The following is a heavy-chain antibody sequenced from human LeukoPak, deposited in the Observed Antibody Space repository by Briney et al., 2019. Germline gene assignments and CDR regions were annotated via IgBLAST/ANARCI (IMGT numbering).Heavy chain of an antibody. CDR3: AKSFYYDSSGYSDY. Sequence: GGSLRLSCVASGFTFSRFGIHWVRQAPVKGLEWVAYIRFDGRNQYYGDSVKGRFTISRDNSNNTLYLQMNSLRPEDTAVYYCAKSFYYDSSGYSDYWGQGTLVIVSS. J-gene: IGHJ4*02. CDR1: GFTFSRFG. V-gene: IGHV3-30*02. D-gene: IGHD3-22*01. CDR2: IRFDGRNQ.